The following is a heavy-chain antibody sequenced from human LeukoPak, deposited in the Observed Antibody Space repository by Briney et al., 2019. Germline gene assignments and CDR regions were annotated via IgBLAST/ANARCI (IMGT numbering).Heavy chain of an antibody. CDR1: GGSISSGSYY. D-gene: IGHD3-22*01. CDR2: VYTSGST. V-gene: IGHV4-61*02. Sequence: SETLSLTCAVSGGSISSGSYYWSWIRQPAGKGLEWIGRVYTSGSTNYNPSLKSRVTISIDTSKNQFSLKLSSVTAADTAVYYCARMFRAHYYDSSGVFDYWGQGTLVTVSS. J-gene: IGHJ4*02. CDR3: ARMFRAHYYDSSGVFDY.